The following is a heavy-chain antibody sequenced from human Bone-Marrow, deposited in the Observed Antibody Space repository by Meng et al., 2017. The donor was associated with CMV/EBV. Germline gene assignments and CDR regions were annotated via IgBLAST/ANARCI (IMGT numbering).Heavy chain of an antibody. CDR3: ARGAQAGTTYWFDP. J-gene: IGHJ5*02. Sequence: SENNFNNYAIHWVRQAPGQRLEWMGWINAGNGNTKYSQNFQGRVTITTDTSATTVYMELSSLRSEETAVYYCARGAQAGTTYWFDPWGQGTPVTVSS. V-gene: IGHV1-3*01. D-gene: IGHD1-7*01. CDR1: ENNFNNYA. CDR2: INAGNGNT.